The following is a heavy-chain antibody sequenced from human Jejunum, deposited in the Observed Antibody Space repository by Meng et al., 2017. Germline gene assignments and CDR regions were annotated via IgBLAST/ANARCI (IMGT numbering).Heavy chain of an antibody. CDR3: SRGGGNSWSPFDY. D-gene: IGHD4-23*01. V-gene: IGHV3-74*01. J-gene: IGHJ4*02. Sequence: GESLKISCAASGFTFSNYWMHWVRQAPGKGLVWVSRINSDGSSTSYADSVKGRFTISRDNAKNTLYLQMNSLRAEDTAVYFCSRGGGNSWSPFDYWGQGTLVTGAS. CDR1: GFTFSNYW. CDR2: INSDGSST.